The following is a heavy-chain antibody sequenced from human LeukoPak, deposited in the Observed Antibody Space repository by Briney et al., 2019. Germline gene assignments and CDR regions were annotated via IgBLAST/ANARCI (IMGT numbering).Heavy chain of an antibody. V-gene: IGHV3-23*01. Sequence: PGGSLRLSCAASGFTVTDYALSWARQAPGKGLEWVSTIRGSDGTTYYADSVKGRFTISRDNSKNTLYLQMNSLRGDDTAVYYCARHINDFWSGNDYWGQGTLVTVSS. CDR2: IRGSDGTT. CDR3: ARHINDFWSGNDY. CDR1: GFTVTDYA. D-gene: IGHD3-3*01. J-gene: IGHJ4*02.